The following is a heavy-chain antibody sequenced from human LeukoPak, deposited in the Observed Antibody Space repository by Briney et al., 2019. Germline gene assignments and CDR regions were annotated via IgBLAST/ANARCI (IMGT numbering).Heavy chain of an antibody. CDR3: AGYGSGSYHKAFDY. V-gene: IGHV4-59*01. J-gene: IGHJ4*02. Sequence: SETLSLTCSVSGGAISSDYWAWIRQPPGKGLKWIAYVHSSGYTSYNPSLKSRVTISIDTSKNQFSLKLNSVTAADTAVYYCAGYGSGSYHKAFDYWGQGTLVTVSS. CDR2: VHSSGYT. CDR1: GGAISSDY. D-gene: IGHD3-10*01.